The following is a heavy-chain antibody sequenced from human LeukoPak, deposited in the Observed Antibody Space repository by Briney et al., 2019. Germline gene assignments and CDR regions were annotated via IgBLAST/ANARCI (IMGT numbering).Heavy chain of an antibody. CDR1: GFTFSTYA. Sequence: GGSLRLSCAASGFTFSTYAMSWVRQAPGKGLEWVSAVSGSGGSTYYADSVEGRFTISRDNSKNTLHLQMNSLRAEDTAVYYCARAPTVLVGYCSSASCQADYWGQGTLVTVSS. CDR2: VSGSGGST. J-gene: IGHJ4*02. D-gene: IGHD2-2*01. V-gene: IGHV3-23*01. CDR3: ARAPTVLVGYCSSASCQADY.